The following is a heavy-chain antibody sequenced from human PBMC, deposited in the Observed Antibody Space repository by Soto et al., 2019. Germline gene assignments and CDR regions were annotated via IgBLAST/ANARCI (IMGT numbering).Heavy chain of an antibody. CDR3: ARDRGPVDAFDM. CDR2: IYYSGST. J-gene: IGHJ3*02. V-gene: IGHV4-59*01. Sequence: AETLSLTCTVSGGSISSYYWSWIRQPPGKGLEWIGYIYYSGSTNYNPSLKSRVTISVDTSKNQFSLKLSSVTAADTAVYYCARDRGPVDAFDMWGPWTMVTV. CDR1: GGSISSYY. D-gene: IGHD6-19*01.